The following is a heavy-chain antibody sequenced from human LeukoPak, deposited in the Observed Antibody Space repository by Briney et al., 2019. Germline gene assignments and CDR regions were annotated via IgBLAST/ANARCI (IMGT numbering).Heavy chain of an antibody. V-gene: IGHV3-23*01. D-gene: IGHD3-3*01. CDR1: GFTVSSNY. Sequence: GGSLRLSCAASGFTVSSNYMSWVRQAPGKGLEWVSVISGSGGNTNYADSVKGRFTISRDNSKNTLYLQMNSLRADDTAVYYCAKDARLYDFWTGYHFDCWGQGTLVTVSS. CDR3: AKDARLYDFWTGYHFDC. CDR2: ISGSGGNT. J-gene: IGHJ4*02.